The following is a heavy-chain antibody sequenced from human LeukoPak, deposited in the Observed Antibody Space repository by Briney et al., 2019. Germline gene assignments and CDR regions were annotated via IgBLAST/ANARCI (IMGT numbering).Heavy chain of an antibody. CDR2: IRYDGSNK. V-gene: IGHV3-30*02. D-gene: IGHD2-2*01. J-gene: IGHJ4*02. CDR3: AKGYEIWCTSTGCGVHDY. Sequence: GGSLRLSCAASGFTFSSYGTHWVRQAPGKGLEWVAFIRYDGSNKYYADSVKGRFTISRDNSKNTLFLQMTSLRAEDTAVYYCAKGYEIWCTSTGCGVHDYWGQGTLVTVSS. CDR1: GFTFSSYG.